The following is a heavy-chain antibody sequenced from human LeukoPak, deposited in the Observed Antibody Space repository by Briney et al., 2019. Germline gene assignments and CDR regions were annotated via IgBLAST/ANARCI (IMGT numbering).Heavy chain of an antibody. Sequence: GASVKVSCKASGYSFTNYDIHWVRQATGQGLEWMGWMNPNSTNAGYAHKFRGRVTMTRDTSINTVFMELRSLKSEDTAVYYCARSRGMISFGGSPPPLDPWGQGTLVTVSS. CDR1: GYSFTNYD. D-gene: IGHD3-16*01. CDR2: MNPNSTNA. V-gene: IGHV1-8*01. CDR3: ARSRGMISFGGSPPPLDP. J-gene: IGHJ5*02.